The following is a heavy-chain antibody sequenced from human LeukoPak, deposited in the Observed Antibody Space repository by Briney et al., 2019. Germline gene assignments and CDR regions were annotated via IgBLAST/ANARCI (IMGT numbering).Heavy chain of an antibody. CDR2: INPNSGGT. D-gene: IGHD2-2*01. Sequence: ASVKVSCKASGYTFTGYYMHWVRQTPGQGLEWMGLINPNSGGTNYAQKIQGRVTMTRDTSISTAYMELSRLRSDDTAVYYCARAYQPYRELYYWGQGTLVTVSS. CDR1: GYTFTGYY. CDR3: ARAYQPYRELYY. J-gene: IGHJ4*02. V-gene: IGHV1-2*02.